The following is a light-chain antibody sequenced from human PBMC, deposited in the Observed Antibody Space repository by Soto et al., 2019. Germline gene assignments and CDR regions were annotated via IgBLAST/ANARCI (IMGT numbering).Light chain of an antibody. CDR3: QQANSFPFT. CDR2: DAS. J-gene: IGKJ5*01. CDR1: QSVSNNY. V-gene: IGKV3D-20*02. Sequence: EIVLTQSPGTLSLSPGERATLSCRASQSVSNNYLAWYQQKPGQAPRLLIYDASKRATGIPARFSGSGFGTDYTLTISSLQPEDFATYYCQQANSFPFTFGQGTRLEIK.